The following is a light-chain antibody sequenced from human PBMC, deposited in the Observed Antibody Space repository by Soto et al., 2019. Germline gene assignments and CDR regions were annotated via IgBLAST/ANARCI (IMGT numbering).Light chain of an antibody. CDR2: DAS. CDR3: QQLNSFPIT. CDR1: HDIRDH. Sequence: DVQVTQSPSSLSASVGNRVTPKSQASHDIRDHLNWYQQKPGKPPKLLIYDASNLQTGVPSRFSGSGSGTDFTFTISSLQPEDFATYYCQQLNSFPITFGQGTRLEIK. J-gene: IGKJ5*01. V-gene: IGKV1-33*01.